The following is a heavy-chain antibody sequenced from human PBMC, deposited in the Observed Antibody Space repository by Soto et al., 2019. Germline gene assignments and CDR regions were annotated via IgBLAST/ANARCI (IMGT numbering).Heavy chain of an antibody. D-gene: IGHD6-13*01. V-gene: IGHV4-4*02. CDR2: TRNSGGA. Sequence: QVQLQESGPGLVKPSGTLSLTCAVSSGSIFSSNWWSWVRQPPGKGLEWVGETRNSGGANYNPSLQRRVTITVARSKNHFFLELRSVTAADTAVYYCGSHLVMSGTRGFENWGLGALVTVSS. CDR1: SGSIFSSNW. CDR3: GSHLVMSGTRGFEN. J-gene: IGHJ4*02.